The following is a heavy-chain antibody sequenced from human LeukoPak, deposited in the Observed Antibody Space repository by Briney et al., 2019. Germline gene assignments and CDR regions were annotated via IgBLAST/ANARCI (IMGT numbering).Heavy chain of an antibody. V-gene: IGHV4-34*01. J-gene: IGHJ3*02. Sequence: SGTLSLTCAVYGGSFSGYYWSWIRQPPGKGLEWIGEINHSGSTNYNPSLKSRVTISVDTSKNQFSLKLSSVTAADTAVYYCARYIVGATTRNAFDIWGQGTMVTVSS. D-gene: IGHD1-26*01. CDR2: INHSGST. CDR1: GGSFSGYY. CDR3: ARYIVGATTRNAFDI.